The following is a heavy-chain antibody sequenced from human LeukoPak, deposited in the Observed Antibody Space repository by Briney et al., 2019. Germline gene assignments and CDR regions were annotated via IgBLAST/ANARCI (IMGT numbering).Heavy chain of an antibody. V-gene: IGHV1-18*01. CDR3: ARVPSWKGYMDV. D-gene: IGHD1-1*01. CDR1: SYTFTRYG. J-gene: IGHJ6*03. Sequence: GASVKVSCKASSYTFTRYGISWVRQAPGQGLEWMGWISGSNGNTNYAQKFQGRVSMTADTSTSTAYMELRSLRSDDTAVYYCARVPSWKGYMDVWGKGTTVTVSS. CDR2: ISGSNGNT.